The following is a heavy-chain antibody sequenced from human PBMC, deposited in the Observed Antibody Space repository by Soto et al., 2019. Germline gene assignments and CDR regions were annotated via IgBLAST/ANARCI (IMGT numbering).Heavy chain of an antibody. CDR3: ARSISTRSRYYYYGMDV. CDR1: GGTFSSYA. J-gene: IGHJ6*02. CDR2: IIPIFGTA. D-gene: IGHD2-2*01. Sequence: VKVSCKASGGTFSSYAISWVRQAPGQGLEWMGGIIPIFGTANYAQKFQGRVTITADESTSTAYMELSSLRSEDTAVYYCARSISTRSRYYYYGMDVWGQGTTVTVSS. V-gene: IGHV1-69*01.